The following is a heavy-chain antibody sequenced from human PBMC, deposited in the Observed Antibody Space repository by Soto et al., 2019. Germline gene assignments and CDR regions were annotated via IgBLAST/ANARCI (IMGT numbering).Heavy chain of an antibody. CDR2: ITSSGSYV. CDR3: VKDEGIEAMDV. V-gene: IGHV3-21*01. D-gene: IGHD3-3*02. J-gene: IGHJ6*02. CDR1: GFTFSRNT. Sequence: GGSLRLSCVTSGFTFSRNTVNWVRQAPGKGLEWVASITSSGSYVYYADSVKGRFSASRDNAKNSLSLQMDSLRPDDTAIYFCVKDEGIEAMDVWGQGTTVTVSS.